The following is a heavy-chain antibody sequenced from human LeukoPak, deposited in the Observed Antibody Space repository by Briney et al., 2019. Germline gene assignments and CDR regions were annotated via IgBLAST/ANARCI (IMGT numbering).Heavy chain of an antibody. CDR2: IYGGGAT. D-gene: IGHD6-6*01. V-gene: IGHV3-53*01. Sequence: GGSLGLSCAVSGFTVSNDYMSWVRQAPGKGLEWGSVIYGGGATYYADSVRGRFTISRDNFENTLFLQMDNLRAEDTAVYYCTRLLPSSHHFFDSWGQGTLVAVSS. J-gene: IGHJ4*02. CDR3: TRLLPSSHHFFDS. CDR1: GFTVSNDY.